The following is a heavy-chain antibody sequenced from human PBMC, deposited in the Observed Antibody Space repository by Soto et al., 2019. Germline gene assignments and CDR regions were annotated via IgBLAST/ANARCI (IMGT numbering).Heavy chain of an antibody. J-gene: IGHJ6*02. Sequence: QVQLVXSGXXXXXPGASVKVSCKASGYTFTSYGISWVRQAPGQGLEWMGWISAYNGNTNYAQKLQGRVTMTTDTTTSTAYMELRSLRSDDTAVYYCARDRGGDGMDVWGQGTTVTVSS. V-gene: IGHV1-18*01. CDR2: ISAYNGNT. CDR3: ARDRGGDGMDV. CDR1: GYTFTSYG. D-gene: IGHD3-16*01.